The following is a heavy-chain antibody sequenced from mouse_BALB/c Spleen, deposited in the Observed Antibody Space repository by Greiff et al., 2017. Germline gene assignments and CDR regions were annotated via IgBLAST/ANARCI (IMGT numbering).Heavy chain of an antibody. CDR2: INPSNGGT. CDR3: TRFRASTTALYYYAMDY. D-gene: IGHD1-2*01. Sequence: QVHVKQSGAELVKPGASVKLSCKASGYTFTSYYMYWVKQRPGQGLEWIGEINPSNGGTNFNEKFKSKATLTVDKSSSTAYMQLSSLTSEDSAVYYCTRFRASTTALYYYAMDYWGQGTSVTVSS. CDR1: GYTFTSYY. V-gene: IGHV1S81*02. J-gene: IGHJ4*01.